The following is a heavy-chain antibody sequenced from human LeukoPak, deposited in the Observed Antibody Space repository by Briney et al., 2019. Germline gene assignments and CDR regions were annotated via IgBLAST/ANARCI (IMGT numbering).Heavy chain of an antibody. CDR2: ISSNGGST. J-gene: IGHJ4*02. Sequence: GGSLRLSCAASGFTFSSYAMHWVRQAPGKGLEYVSAISSNGGSTYYANSEKGRFTISRDNSKNTLYLQMGSLRAEDMAVYYCAREGQILTGFDYWGQGTLVTVSS. CDR1: GFTFSSYA. V-gene: IGHV3-64*01. CDR3: AREGQILTGFDY. D-gene: IGHD3-9*01.